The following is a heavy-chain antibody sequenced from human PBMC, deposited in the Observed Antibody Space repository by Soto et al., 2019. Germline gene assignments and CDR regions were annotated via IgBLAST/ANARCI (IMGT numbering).Heavy chain of an antibody. Sequence: PGGSLRLSCAASGFTFNDHAMHWVRRAPGKGLEWVSGISWSGAGIGYVDSVKGRFTISRDNAKNSLYLQMNSLRPEDTALYYCAKDIGSAAAVSYYYYGLDVWGQGTTVTVSS. CDR1: GFTFNDHA. V-gene: IGHV3-9*01. J-gene: IGHJ6*02. CDR2: ISWSGAGI. CDR3: AKDIGSAAAVSYYYYGLDV. D-gene: IGHD6-13*01.